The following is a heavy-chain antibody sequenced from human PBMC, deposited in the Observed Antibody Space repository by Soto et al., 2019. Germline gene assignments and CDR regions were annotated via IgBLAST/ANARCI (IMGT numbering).Heavy chain of an antibody. J-gene: IGHJ4*02. D-gene: IGHD4-17*01. CDR2: IYCSGST. CDR1: GGSFSGFY. CDR3: ARQLTSVVSQAYFDV. Sequence: KSSEAVSVTCAVSGGSFSGFYWTWMRQPPGEGLEWIGRIYCSGSTYNNPSLRSRGSMSIDTSKDQFSLKLKCVPDADKALQFCARQLTSVVSQAYFDVWGPGALAT. V-gene: IGHV4-59*04.